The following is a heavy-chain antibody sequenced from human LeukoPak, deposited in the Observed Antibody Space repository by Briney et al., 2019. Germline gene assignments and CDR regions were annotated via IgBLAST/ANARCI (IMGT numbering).Heavy chain of an antibody. CDR2: ISNSGTTV. CDR1: GFTFSDYY. V-gene: IGHV3-11*01. Sequence: GGSLRLSCAASGFTFSDYYMTWLRQAPGKGLEWLSYISNSGTTVFYADSVKGRFTVSRDNAKRSLYLQIESLRDDDTAVYHCALGTINKDYYFGMDVWGQGTTVTVSS. CDR3: ALGTINKDYYFGMDV. D-gene: IGHD2-8*01. J-gene: IGHJ6*02.